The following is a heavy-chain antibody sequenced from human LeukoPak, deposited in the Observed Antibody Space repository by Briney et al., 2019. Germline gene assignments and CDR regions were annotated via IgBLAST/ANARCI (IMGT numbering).Heavy chain of an antibody. V-gene: IGHV1-18*01. D-gene: IGHD2-15*01. Sequence: ASVKVSCKASGYTFTSYGISWVRQAPGQGLEWMGWISAYNGNTNYAQKLQGRVTMTTDTSTSTAYMELRSLRSDDTAVYYCARDGYCSGGSCYSGAIYYYYMDVWGKGTTVTISS. CDR2: ISAYNGNT. CDR3: ARDGYCSGGSCYSGAIYYYYMDV. J-gene: IGHJ6*03. CDR1: GYTFTSYG.